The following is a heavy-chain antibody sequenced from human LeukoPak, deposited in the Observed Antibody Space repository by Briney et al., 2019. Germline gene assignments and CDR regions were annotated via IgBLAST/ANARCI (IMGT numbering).Heavy chain of an antibody. CDR2: ISYDGSNK. J-gene: IGHJ4*02. D-gene: IGHD5-24*01. CDR3: AKADGLQLLGPIDY. V-gene: IGHV3-30*18. CDR1: GFTSSSYG. Sequence: GGSLRLSCAASGFTSSSYGVHWVRQAPGKGLEWVAVISYDGSNKYYADSVKGRFTISRDNSKNTLYLQMNSLRAEDTAVYYCAKADGLQLLGPIDYWGQGTLVTISS.